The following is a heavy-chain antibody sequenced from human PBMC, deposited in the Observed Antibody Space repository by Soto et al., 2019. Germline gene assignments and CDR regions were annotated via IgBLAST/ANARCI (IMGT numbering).Heavy chain of an antibody. J-gene: IGHJ6*02. CDR1: GDSFRTYS. CDR3: ARNPYSSSWYRPRYYYYGTDF. D-gene: IGHD6-13*01. V-gene: IGHV1-69*16. CDR2: IIPLLGAP. Sequence: SVKVSCKSSGDSFRTYSVSWVRQAPGQGLEWMGGIIPLLGAPNYSQKFQGRVTITRDTSASTAYMELSSLRSEDTAVYYCARNPYSSSWYRPRYYYYGTDFWGQGTTVTVSS.